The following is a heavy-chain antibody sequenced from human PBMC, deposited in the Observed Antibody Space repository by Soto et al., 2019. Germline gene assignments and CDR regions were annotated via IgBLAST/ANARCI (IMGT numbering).Heavy chain of an antibody. D-gene: IGHD3-22*01. CDR1: GDTFSSSA. J-gene: IGHJ4*02. CDR2: IIPMFGTA. CDR3: ARVGPAHYYDSSGYYSPLDY. Sequence: QVQLVQSGAEVKKPGSSVKVSCKASGDTFSSSAINWVRQAPGQGLEWMGGIIPMFGTANYAQKFKGRVTITAGESTSTVYMELSSLRSEDTAVYYCARVGPAHYYDSSGYYSPLDYWGQGTLVTVSS. V-gene: IGHV1-69*01.